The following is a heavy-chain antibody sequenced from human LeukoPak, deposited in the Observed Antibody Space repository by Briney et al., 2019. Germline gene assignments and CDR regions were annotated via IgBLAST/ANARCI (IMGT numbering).Heavy chain of an antibody. CDR1: GYTFTSYD. CDR2: MNPNSGNT. D-gene: IGHD2-21*02. V-gene: IGHV1-8*03. Sequence: ASVKVSCKASGYTFTSYDINWVRQATGQGLEWMGWMNPNSGNTGYAQKFQGRVTITRNTSISTAYMELSSLGSEDTAVYYCAREGDRPEDAFDIWGQGTMVTVSS. J-gene: IGHJ3*02. CDR3: AREGDRPEDAFDI.